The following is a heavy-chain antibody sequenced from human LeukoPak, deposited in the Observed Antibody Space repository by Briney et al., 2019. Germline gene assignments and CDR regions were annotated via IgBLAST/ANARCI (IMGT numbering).Heavy chain of an antibody. CDR1: GFPFSSYW. J-gene: IGHJ4*02. CDR3: ARDPGRGGAAAMDY. D-gene: IGHD6-13*01. Sequence: PGGSLRLSCAASGFPFSSYWMNWVRQAPGKGLEWVANIKGDGSEKYYVDSVRGRFTISRDNAKNALHLQMSSLRAEDTAVYYCARDPGRGGAAAMDYWGQGTLVTVSS. CDR2: IKGDGSEK. V-gene: IGHV3-7*01.